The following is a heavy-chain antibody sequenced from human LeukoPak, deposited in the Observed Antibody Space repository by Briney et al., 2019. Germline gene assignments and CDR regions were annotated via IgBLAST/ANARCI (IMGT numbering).Heavy chain of an antibody. CDR1: GYSISSGYY. Sequence: SETLSLTCTVSGYSISSGYYWGWIRQPPGKGLEWIGSIYHSGSTYYNPSLKSRVTISVDTSKNQFSLKLSSVTAADTAVYYCARVHSPYSSGRTYYFDYWGQGTLVTVSS. CDR2: IYHSGST. V-gene: IGHV4-38-2*02. CDR3: ARVHSPYSSGRTYYFDY. D-gene: IGHD3-22*01. J-gene: IGHJ4*02.